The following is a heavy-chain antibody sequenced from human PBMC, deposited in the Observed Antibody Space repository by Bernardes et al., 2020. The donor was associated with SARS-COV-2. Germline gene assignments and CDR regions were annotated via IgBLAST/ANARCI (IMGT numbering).Heavy chain of an antibody. CDR2: LSYDSGET. CDR1: DFMLASYT. J-gene: IGHJ4*02. Sequence: GSIRFPSAASDFMLASYTINWVPPAPGRGLLWISILSYDSGETHYADAVRGRFTISRDNSRNTLFLQMSSLRAEDMAIYYCVKQVIDVWGQGTLVTVSS. CDR3: VKQVIDV. V-gene: IGHV3-23*03.